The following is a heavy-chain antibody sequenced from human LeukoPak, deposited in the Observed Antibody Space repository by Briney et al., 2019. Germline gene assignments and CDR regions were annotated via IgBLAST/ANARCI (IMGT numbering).Heavy chain of an antibody. CDR3: ARQRDLVTDRSLDY. J-gene: IGHJ4*02. Sequence: GESLKISCKGSGYVFISYWIAWVRLMPGKGLEWMGIIYPGDSDIRYSPSFQGQVTFSADKSINTAYLQWSSLKASDSAMYFCARQRDLVTDRSLDYWGQGTLVTVSS. CDR1: GYVFISYW. D-gene: IGHD2-21*02. V-gene: IGHV5-51*01. CDR2: IYPGDSDI.